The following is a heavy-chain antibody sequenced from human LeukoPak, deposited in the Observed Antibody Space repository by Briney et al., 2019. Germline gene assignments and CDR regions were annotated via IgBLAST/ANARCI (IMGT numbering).Heavy chain of an antibody. V-gene: IGHV4-59*01. CDR2: ISYSGST. CDR1: GGSISTYY. CDR3: ARGALAVTDFDY. J-gene: IGHJ4*02. D-gene: IGHD4-11*01. Sequence: SEALSLTCTVSGGSISTYYWSWIRQPPGKGLEWIGYISYSGSTNYNPSLKSRVTISVDTSKNQFSLNLSSVTAADTAVYYCARGALAVTDFDYWGQGTLVTVSS.